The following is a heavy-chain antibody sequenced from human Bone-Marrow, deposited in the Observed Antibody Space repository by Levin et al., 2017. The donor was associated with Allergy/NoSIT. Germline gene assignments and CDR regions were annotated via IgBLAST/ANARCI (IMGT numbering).Heavy chain of an antibody. CDR1: GFTFDDYA. CDR2: ISWNSGSI. Sequence: LSLTCAASGFTFDDYAMHWVRQAPGKGLEWVSGISWNSGSIGYADSVKGRFTISRDNAKNSLYLQMNSLRAEDTALYYCAKETSPGAVDYWGQGTLVTVSS. D-gene: IGHD7-27*01. CDR3: AKETSPGAVDY. J-gene: IGHJ4*02. V-gene: IGHV3-9*01.